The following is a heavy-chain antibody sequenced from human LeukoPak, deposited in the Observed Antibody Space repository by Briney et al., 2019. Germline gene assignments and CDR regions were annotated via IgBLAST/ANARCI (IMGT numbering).Heavy chain of an antibody. V-gene: IGHV3-53*01. Sequence: GGSLRLSCAASGITVSSNYMNWVRQAPGKGLEWVSVIYSGGGTYDADSVKGRLTISRDNSKNTLYLQMNSLRAEDTAVYYCARGSGAFDIWGQGTMVTVSS. J-gene: IGHJ3*02. CDR2: IYSGGGT. CDR3: ARGSGAFDI. D-gene: IGHD1-1*01. CDR1: GITVSSNY.